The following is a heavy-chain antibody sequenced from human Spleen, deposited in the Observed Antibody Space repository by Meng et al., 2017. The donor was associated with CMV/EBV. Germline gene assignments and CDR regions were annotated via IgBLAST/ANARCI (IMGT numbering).Heavy chain of an antibody. J-gene: IGHJ2*01. D-gene: IGHD6-13*01. CDR2: IYTSGST. Sequence: VQLEESGPGLVKPSQTLSLTCTVSGGSISSGSYYWSWIRQPAGKGLEWIGRIYTSGSTNYNPSLKSRVTISVDTSKNQFSLKLSSVTAADTAVYYCARTGYSSSQMGWYFDLWGRGTLVTVSS. V-gene: IGHV4-61*02. CDR3: ARTGYSSSQMGWYFDL. CDR1: GGSISSGSYY.